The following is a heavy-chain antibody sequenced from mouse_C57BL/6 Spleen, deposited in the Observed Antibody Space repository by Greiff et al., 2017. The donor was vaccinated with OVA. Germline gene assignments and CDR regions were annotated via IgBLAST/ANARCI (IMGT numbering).Heavy chain of an antibody. CDR1: GFNIKDYH. J-gene: IGHJ4*01. CDR2: IDPEDGET. D-gene: IGHD3-3*01. CDR3: ARGDPNGDAMDY. V-gene: IGHV14-2*01. Sequence: EVQLQQSGAELVKPGASVKLSCTASGFNIKDYHMHWVKQRSEQGLEWIGRIDPEDGETKYAPKFQGKATLTADTAANTAYMQLSSLTTEDTAVYYCARGDPNGDAMDYWGQGTSVTVSS.